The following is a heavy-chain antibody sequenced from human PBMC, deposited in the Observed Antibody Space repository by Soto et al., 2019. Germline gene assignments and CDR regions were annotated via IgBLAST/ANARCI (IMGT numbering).Heavy chain of an antibody. Sequence: ASVKVSCKASGYTFTNHGISWVRQAPGQGLEWLGWISANNGDTNYAQKFQGRVTVATDTSTSTGYMELRSLRSEDTAVYYCARMVRGSNIDYYHYKDVWGKGTTVTVSS. V-gene: IGHV1-18*01. CDR1: GYTFTNHG. J-gene: IGHJ6*03. D-gene: IGHD3-10*01. CDR3: ARMVRGSNIDYYHYKDV. CDR2: ISANNGDT.